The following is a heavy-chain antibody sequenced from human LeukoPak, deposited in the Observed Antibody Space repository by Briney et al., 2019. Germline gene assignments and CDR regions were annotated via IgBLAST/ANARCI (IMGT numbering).Heavy chain of an antibody. V-gene: IGHV4-34*01. D-gene: IGHD6-19*01. Sequence: PSETLSLTCAVYGGSFSGYYWSWIRQPPGKGLEWIGEINHSGSTNYNPSLKSRVTISVDTSKNQFSLKLSSVTAADTAVYYCARRQIAVAPFDYWGQGTLVTVSS. CDR2: INHSGST. CDR1: GGSFSGYY. CDR3: ARRQIAVAPFDY. J-gene: IGHJ4*02.